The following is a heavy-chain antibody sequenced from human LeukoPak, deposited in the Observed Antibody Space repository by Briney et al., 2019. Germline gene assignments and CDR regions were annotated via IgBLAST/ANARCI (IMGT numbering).Heavy chain of an antibody. D-gene: IGHD3-22*01. CDR3: ARDRDYYDSSGYYYGPYYFDY. CDR1: GFTFSSYS. CDR2: ISSSSSYI. V-gene: IGHV3-21*01. J-gene: IGHJ4*02. Sequence: GGSLRLSCAASGFTFSSYSMTWVRQAPGKGLEWVSSISSSSSYIYYADSVKGRFTISRDNAKNSLYLQMNSLRAEDTAVYYCARDRDYYDSSGYYYGPYYFDYWGQGTLVTVSS.